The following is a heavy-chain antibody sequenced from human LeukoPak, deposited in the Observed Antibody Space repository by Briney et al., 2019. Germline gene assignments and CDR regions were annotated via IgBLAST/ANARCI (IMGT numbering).Heavy chain of an antibody. V-gene: IGHV3-23*01. CDR2: IGPVGDSP. CDR3: AKDIQLST. Sequence: PGGSLRLSCAASGFTFSSYSINWVRQAPGKGLEWVSLIGPVGDSPFYADSVKGRFTISRDNSKNTLSLQMNSLRVEDTAIYYCAKDIQLSTWGLGTMVTVSS. J-gene: IGHJ3*01. CDR1: GFTFSSYS. D-gene: IGHD5-24*01.